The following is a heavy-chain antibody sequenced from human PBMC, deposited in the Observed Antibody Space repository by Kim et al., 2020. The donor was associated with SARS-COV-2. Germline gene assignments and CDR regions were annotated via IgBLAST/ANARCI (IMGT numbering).Heavy chain of an antibody. Sequence: GGSMRLSCAASGFTFSSYWMHWVRQAPGKGLVWVFCIHCAVCCWSFVVCVKGRLTSSRDNAKNTLYLQMNSLRAEDTAVYYCARGGRGYYLMPDWYFDLWGRGTLVTVSS. D-gene: IGHD3-22*01. J-gene: IGHJ2*01. V-gene: IGHV3-74*01. CDR2: IHCAVCCW. CDR1: GFTFSSYW. CDR3: ARGGRGYYLMPDWYFDL.